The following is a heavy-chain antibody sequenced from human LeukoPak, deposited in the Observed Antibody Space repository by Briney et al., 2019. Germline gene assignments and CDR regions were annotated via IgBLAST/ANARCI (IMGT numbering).Heavy chain of an antibody. J-gene: IGHJ4*02. V-gene: IGHV4-34*01. CDR3: ARGLGSYYVDY. Sequence: PSETLSRTCAVYGGSFSGYYWSWIRQPPGKGLEWIGEINHSGSTNYNPSLKSRVTISVDTSKNQFSLKLSSVTAADTAVYYCARGLGSYYVDYWGQGTLVTVSS. CDR2: INHSGST. D-gene: IGHD1-26*01. CDR1: GGSFSGYY.